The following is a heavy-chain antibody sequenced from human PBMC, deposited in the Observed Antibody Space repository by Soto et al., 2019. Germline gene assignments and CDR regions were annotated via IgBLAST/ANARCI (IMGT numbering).Heavy chain of an antibody. D-gene: IGHD2-15*01. V-gene: IGHV3-48*03. Sequence: EVQLVESGGALVQPGGSLRLSCAAAGFSFSNHEMNWVRQAPGKGLEWVAYISSSSYATHYADSVKGRFTISRDNARNSLYLQLNSLRAEDTALYFCAKSWWERLPLFDSWGQGTLVTVSS. J-gene: IGHJ5*01. CDR3: AKSWWERLPLFDS. CDR1: GFSFSNHE. CDR2: ISSSSYAT.